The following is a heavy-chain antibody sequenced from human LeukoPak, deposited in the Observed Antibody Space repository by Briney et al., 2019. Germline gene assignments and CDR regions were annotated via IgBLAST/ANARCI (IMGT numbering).Heavy chain of an antibody. CDR2: IYSGGST. D-gene: IGHD5-24*01. CDR3: ARGGLEMATTIGTY. CDR1: GFTFSSYS. Sequence: PGGSLRLSCAASGFTFSSYSMNWVRQAPGKGLEWVSVIYSGGSTYYADSVKGRFTISRDNSKNTLYLQMNSLRAEDTAVYYCARGGLEMATTIGTYWGQGTLVTVSS. V-gene: IGHV3-66*01. J-gene: IGHJ4*02.